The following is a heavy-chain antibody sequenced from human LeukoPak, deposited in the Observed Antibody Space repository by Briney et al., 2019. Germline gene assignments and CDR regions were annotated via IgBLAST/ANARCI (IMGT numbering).Heavy chain of an antibody. J-gene: IGHJ4*02. CDR1: GGSISSHYWS. CDR3: ARFLRGSYQYFDY. Sequence: TLSLTCTVSGGSISSHYWSWIRQPPGKALEWLALIYWDDDKRYSPSLKSRLTITKDTSKNQVVLTMTNMDPVDTATYYCARFLRGSYQYFDYWGQGTLVTVSS. D-gene: IGHD1-26*01. V-gene: IGHV2-5*02. CDR2: IYWDDDK.